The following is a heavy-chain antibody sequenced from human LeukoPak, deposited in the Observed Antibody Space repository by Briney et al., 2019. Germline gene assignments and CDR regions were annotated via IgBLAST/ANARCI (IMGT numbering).Heavy chain of an antibody. Sequence: SETLSLTCTVSGGSISSSSYYWGWIRQPPGTGLEWIGSIYYSGSTYYNPSLKSRVTISVDTSKNQFSLKLSSVTAADTAVYYCARSFGGWSTGFDYWGQGTLVTVSS. CDR3: ARSFGGWSTGFDY. D-gene: IGHD3-16*01. CDR2: IYYSGST. V-gene: IGHV4-39*07. CDR1: GGSISSSSYY. J-gene: IGHJ4*02.